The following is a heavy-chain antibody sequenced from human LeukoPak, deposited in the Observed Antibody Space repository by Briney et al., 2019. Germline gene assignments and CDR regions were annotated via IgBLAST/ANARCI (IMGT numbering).Heavy chain of an antibody. CDR3: AKDEVVPGYYYTDV. CDR2: IRYDGGNT. D-gene: IGHD2-2*01. V-gene: IGHV3-30*02. J-gene: IGHJ6*03. CDR1: GYTFNGYY. Sequence: SCKSSGYTFNGYYMQWVRQAAGMGLEWVAFIRYDGGNTYYADSVKGRFTISRDNSKNTLYLQMNSLNAEDTAVYYCAKDEVVPGYYYTDVWGRGTTVTISS.